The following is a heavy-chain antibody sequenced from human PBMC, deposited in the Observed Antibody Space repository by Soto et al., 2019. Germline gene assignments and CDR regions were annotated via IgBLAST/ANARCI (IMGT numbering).Heavy chain of an antibody. Sequence: SETLPLTCTVSGGSISSCDYCWSWNRHHPGMYLIWIGYIYYSGSTYYNPSLKSRVTISVDTSKNQFSLNLRSVTAADTAVYYCVSGTSFYDVLTGYYVDRWFDPWGQGTLVTVSS. D-gene: IGHD3-9*01. CDR2: IYYSGST. V-gene: IGHV4-31*03. J-gene: IGHJ5*02. CDR3: VSGTSFYDVLTGYYVDRWFDP. CDR1: GGSISSCDYC.